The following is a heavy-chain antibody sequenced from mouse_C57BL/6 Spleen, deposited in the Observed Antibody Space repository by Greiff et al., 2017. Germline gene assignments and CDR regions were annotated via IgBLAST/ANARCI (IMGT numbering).Heavy chain of an antibody. J-gene: IGHJ2*01. CDR3: ARHGKQLRLLDY. CDR1: GYTFTEYT. CDR2: FYPGSGSI. V-gene: IGHV1-62-2*01. Sequence: VQLQPSGAELVKPGASVKLSCKASGYTFTEYTIHWVKQSSGQGLEWIGWFYPGSGSIKYNEKFKDNATLTADKSSSTVYMEDSRLTSEDSAVYFCARHGKQLRLLDYWGQGTTLTVSS. D-gene: IGHD3-2*02.